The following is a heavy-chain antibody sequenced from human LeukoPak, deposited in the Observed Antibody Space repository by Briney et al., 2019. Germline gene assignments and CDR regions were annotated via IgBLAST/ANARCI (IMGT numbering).Heavy chain of an antibody. V-gene: IGHV4-31*03. CDR2: IYYSGST. CDR1: GGSISSGGYY. D-gene: IGHD6-6*01. Sequence: SETLSLTCTVSGGSISSGGYYWSWIRQHPGKGLEWIGYIYYSGSTYYNPSLKSRVTISVDTSKNQFSLKLSSVTAADSAVYYCARRAARLAGRHLDYWGQGTLVTVSS. CDR3: ARRAARLAGRHLDY. J-gene: IGHJ4*02.